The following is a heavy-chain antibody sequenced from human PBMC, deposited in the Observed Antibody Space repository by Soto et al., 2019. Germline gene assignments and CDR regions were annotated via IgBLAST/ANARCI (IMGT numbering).Heavy chain of an antibody. CDR3: ARSAYYASSGFDY. J-gene: IGHJ4*02. Sequence: KSSETLSLACTVSGGSISSYYWSWIRQPPGKGLEWIGYIYYSGSTNYNPSLKSRVTISVDTSKNQFSLKLSSVTAADTAVYYCARSAYYASSGFDYWGQGTLVTVSS. CDR1: GGSISSYY. CDR2: IYYSGST. V-gene: IGHV4-59*01. D-gene: IGHD3-22*01.